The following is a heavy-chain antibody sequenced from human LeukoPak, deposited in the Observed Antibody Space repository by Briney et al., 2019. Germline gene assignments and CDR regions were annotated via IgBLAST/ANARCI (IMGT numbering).Heavy chain of an antibody. J-gene: IGHJ4*02. Sequence: SETLSLTCTVSGGSIRSSSYYWGWIRQPPGKGLEWIGSIYYSGSTYYNASLKSRGTISVDTSKNQFSLELNSVTAADTAVYFCARQVVAVAGTGYFDYWGQGTLVTVSS. D-gene: IGHD6-19*01. CDR2: IYYSGST. CDR1: GGSIRSSSYY. V-gene: IGHV4-39*01. CDR3: ARQVVAVAGTGYFDY.